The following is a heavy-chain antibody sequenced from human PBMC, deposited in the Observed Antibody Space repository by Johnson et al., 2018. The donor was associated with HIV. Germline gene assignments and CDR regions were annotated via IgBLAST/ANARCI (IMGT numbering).Heavy chain of an antibody. CDR2: IKQDGSEK. Sequence: VQLVESGGGLIQPGGSLRLSCAASWFTVSSNYMSWVRQAPGKGLEWVANIKQDGSEKYYVDSVKGRFTISRDNAKNSLYLQMNSLRAEDTAVYYCALGGSWYAFDIWGQGTMVTVSS. CDR3: ALGGSWYAFDI. J-gene: IGHJ3*02. CDR1: WFTVSSNY. D-gene: IGHD2-15*01. V-gene: IGHV3-7*05.